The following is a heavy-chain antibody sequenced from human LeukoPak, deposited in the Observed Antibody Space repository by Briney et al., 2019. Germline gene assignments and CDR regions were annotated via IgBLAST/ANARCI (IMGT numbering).Heavy chain of an antibody. CDR2: ISSGATTI. CDR1: GFTFSSYE. V-gene: IGHV3-48*03. CDR3: ARVGVFSSSWLLY. D-gene: IGHD6-13*01. J-gene: IGHJ4*02. Sequence: GGSLRLSCAASGFTFSSYEMNWVRQAPGKGLGWVSSISSGATTIYYVDSVKGRFTISRDNAKNSLYLQMNSLRAEDTAVYYCARVGVFSSSWLLYWGQGTLVTVSS.